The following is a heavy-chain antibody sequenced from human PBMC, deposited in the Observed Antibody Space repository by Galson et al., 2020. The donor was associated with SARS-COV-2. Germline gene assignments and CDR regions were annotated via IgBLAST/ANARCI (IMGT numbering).Heavy chain of an antibody. Sequence: GGSLRLSCAASGFTFSSYAMHWVRQAPGKRLEWVAVISYDGSNKYYADSVKGRFTISRDNSKNTLYLQMNSLRAEDTAVYYCARVGVATITNYYYYYGMDVWGQGTTVTVSS. J-gene: IGHJ6*02. CDR1: GFTFSSYA. CDR3: ARVGVATITNYYYYYGMDV. D-gene: IGHD5-12*01. V-gene: IGHV3-30-3*01. CDR2: ISYDGSNK.